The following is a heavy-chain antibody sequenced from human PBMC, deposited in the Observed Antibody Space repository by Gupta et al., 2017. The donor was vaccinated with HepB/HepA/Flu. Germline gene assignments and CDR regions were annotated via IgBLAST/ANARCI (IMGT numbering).Heavy chain of an antibody. Sequence: YSGSTNYNPSLKSRVTISVDTSKNQFSLKLSSVTAADTAVYYCARGLGDGYPDYYYYGMDVWGQGTTVTVSS. CDR3: ARGLGDGYPDYYYYGMDV. J-gene: IGHJ6*02. V-gene: IGHV4-59*09. CDR2: YSGST. D-gene: IGHD5-24*01.